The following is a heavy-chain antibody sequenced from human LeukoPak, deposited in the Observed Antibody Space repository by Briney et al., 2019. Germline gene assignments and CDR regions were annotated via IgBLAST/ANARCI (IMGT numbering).Heavy chain of an antibody. J-gene: IGHJ4*02. V-gene: IGHV1-69*13. CDR1: GGTFSKYT. D-gene: IGHD2-2*01. Sequence: SVKVSCKASGGTFSKYTISWVRQRPGQGLEWMGGITPLFGTANYAQKFQGRVTITADESASTAYMELSSLRSEDTAVYYCATDLASSTSIKSGYWGQGTLVTVSS. CDR3: ATDLASSTSIKSGY. CDR2: ITPLFGTA.